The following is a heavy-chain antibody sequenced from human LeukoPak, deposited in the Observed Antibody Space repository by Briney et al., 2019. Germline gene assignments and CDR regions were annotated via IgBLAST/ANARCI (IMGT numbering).Heavy chain of an antibody. CDR2: ISGNGDIT. J-gene: IGHJ3*02. Sequence: PGGPLRLSCAASGFTFSSYAMTWVRQAPGKGLEWVSDISGNGDITYHADSVKGRFTISRDNSKNTLYLQMKSLRAEDTAVYYCARAPRSGYPHAFDIWGQGTMVTVSS. CDR1: GFTFSSYA. CDR3: ARAPRSGYPHAFDI. D-gene: IGHD3-22*01. V-gene: IGHV3-23*01.